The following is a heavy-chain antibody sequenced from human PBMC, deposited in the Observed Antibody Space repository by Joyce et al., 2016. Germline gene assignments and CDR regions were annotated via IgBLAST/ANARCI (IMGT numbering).Heavy chain of an antibody. D-gene: IGHD6-19*01. Sequence: FSKYGINWVRQAPGKGLEWVSYISSSSTIKQYADSVKGRFTISRDSAKNSLYLQMNSLRVEDTAVYYCARDGRSSGGDHWGQGTLVTVSS. CDR1: FSKYG. CDR2: ISSSSTIK. CDR3: ARDGRSSGGDH. V-gene: IGHV3-48*01. J-gene: IGHJ5*02.